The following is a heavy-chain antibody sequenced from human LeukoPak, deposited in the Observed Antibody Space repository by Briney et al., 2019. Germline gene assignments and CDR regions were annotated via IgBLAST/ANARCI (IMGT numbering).Heavy chain of an antibody. D-gene: IGHD3-10*01. Sequence: SETLSLTCTVSGGSISSGGYYWSWIRQHPGTGLEWIGYIYYSGSTYYNPSLKSRVTISVDTSKNQFSLKLSSVTAADTAVYYCASVDHGSGSTFDYWGQGTLVTVSS. CDR1: GGSISSGGYY. V-gene: IGHV4-31*03. J-gene: IGHJ4*02. CDR2: IYYSGST. CDR3: ASVDHGSGSTFDY.